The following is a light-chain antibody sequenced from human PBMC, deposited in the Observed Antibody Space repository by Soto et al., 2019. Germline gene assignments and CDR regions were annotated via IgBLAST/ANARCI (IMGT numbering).Light chain of an antibody. J-gene: IGKJ2*01. CDR2: GAS. V-gene: IGKV3-15*01. Sequence: EMVMTQSPATLSVSPGERATLSCRASQSVSFNLAWYQQKPGQAPRLLIYGASTRATGIPARFSGSGSGTEFTLTISSLQSEDFAVYYCQQYNNWPPRYTFGQGTKLEIK. CDR1: QSVSFN. CDR3: QQYNNWPPRYT.